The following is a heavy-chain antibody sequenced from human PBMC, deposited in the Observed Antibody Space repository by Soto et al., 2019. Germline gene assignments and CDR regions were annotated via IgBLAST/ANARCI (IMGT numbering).Heavy chain of an antibody. CDR1: GFTFSSYA. V-gene: IGHV3-30*14. CDR3: ASRNPLDGHNY. D-gene: IGHD2-2*03. CDR2: ISYDGSNQ. J-gene: IGHJ4*02. Sequence: QVQLVESGGGVVQPGRSLRLSCGASGFTFSSYAMHWVRQAPGKGLEWVAVISYDGSNQYYADSVKGRFTISRGNAKNSRYHQMNSLRAQDTAVYYGASRNPLDGHNYWGQGTLGTVSS.